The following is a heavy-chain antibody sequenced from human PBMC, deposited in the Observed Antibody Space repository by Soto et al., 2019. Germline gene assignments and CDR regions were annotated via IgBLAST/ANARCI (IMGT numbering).Heavy chain of an antibody. CDR2: TYYRSKWYT. J-gene: IGHJ4*02. Sequence: PSQTLSLTCAISGDSVSSSSVAWNWIRQSPSRGLEWLGRTYYRSKWYTNYAVSVKSRITINPDTSKNQFSLQLNSVTPEDTAVYYCARDSPGYGDNVLFDSWGQGTLVTVSS. CDR1: GDSVSSSSVA. D-gene: IGHD4-17*01. CDR3: ARDSPGYGDNVLFDS. V-gene: IGHV6-1*01.